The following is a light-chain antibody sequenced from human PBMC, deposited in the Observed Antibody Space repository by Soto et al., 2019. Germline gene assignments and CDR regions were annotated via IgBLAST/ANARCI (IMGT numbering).Light chain of an antibody. CDR3: AAWDDSLRV. Sequence: QSVLTQPPSASGTPGQRVTISCSGSSSNIGSNYVYWYQQLPGTAPKLLIYRNNQRPSGVPDRFSGSKSGTSASLAISGVQSEDEADYYCAAWDDSLRVFGTGTKVTVL. CDR2: RNN. CDR1: SSNIGSNY. V-gene: IGLV1-47*01. J-gene: IGLJ1*01.